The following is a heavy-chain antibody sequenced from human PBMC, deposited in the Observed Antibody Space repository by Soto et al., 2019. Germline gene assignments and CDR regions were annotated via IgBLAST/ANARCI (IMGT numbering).Heavy chain of an antibody. CDR2: ISGSGGST. CDR3: AKRPAGFVVPAENFDY. V-gene: IGHV3-23*01. D-gene: IGHD2-2*01. J-gene: IGHJ4*02. Sequence: GGSLRLSCAASGFTFSSYARSWVRQAPGKGLEWVSAISGSGGSTYYADSVKGRFTISRDNSKNTLYLQMNSLRAEDTAVYYCAKRPAGFVVPAENFDYWGQGTLVTVSS. CDR1: GFTFSSYA.